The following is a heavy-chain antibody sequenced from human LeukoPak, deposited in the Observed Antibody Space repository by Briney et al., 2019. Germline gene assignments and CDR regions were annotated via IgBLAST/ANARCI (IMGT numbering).Heavy chain of an antibody. V-gene: IGHV1-69*06. CDR2: IIPIFGTA. D-gene: IGHD3-22*01. CDR3: ARERLYYYDSSGTADDAFDI. Sequence: GASVKVSCTASGGTFSSYAISWVRQAPGQGLEWMGRIIPIFGTANYAQKFQGRVTITADNSTSTAYMELSSLRSEDTAVYYCARERLYYYDSSGTADDAFDIWGQGTMVTVSS. CDR1: GGTFSSYA. J-gene: IGHJ3*02.